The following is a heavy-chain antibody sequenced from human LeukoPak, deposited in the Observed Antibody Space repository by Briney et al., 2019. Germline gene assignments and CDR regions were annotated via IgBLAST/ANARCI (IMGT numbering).Heavy chain of an antibody. CDR3: AKDHSVYYDSSGYYHY. D-gene: IGHD3-22*01. CDR2: ISGSGGGT. V-gene: IGHV3-23*01. CDR1: GFTFSSYA. J-gene: IGHJ4*02. Sequence: GGSLRLSCAASGFTFSSYAMSWVRQAPGKGLEWVSAISGSGGGTYYADSVKGRFTISRDNSKNTLYLQMNSLRAEDTAVYYCAKDHSVYYDSSGYYHYWGQGTLVTVSS.